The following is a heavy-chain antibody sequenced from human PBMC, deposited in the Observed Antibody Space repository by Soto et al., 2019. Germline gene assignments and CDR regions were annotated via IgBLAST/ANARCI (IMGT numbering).Heavy chain of an antibody. Sequence: PGESLKISCRTSGYRFTSYWIAWVRQMPGKGLEWMGIIFPSDSDTRYSPSFQGQVTISADRSTSTVFLPWASLKASDTAVYFCARKGKSGYFNWFDPWGQGTLVTVSS. J-gene: IGHJ5*02. CDR1: GYRFTSYW. CDR2: IFPSDSDT. V-gene: IGHV5-51*01. D-gene: IGHD3-22*01. CDR3: ARKGKSGYFNWFDP.